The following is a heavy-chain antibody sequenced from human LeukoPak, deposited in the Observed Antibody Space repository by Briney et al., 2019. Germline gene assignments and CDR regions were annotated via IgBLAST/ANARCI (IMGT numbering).Heavy chain of an antibody. Sequence: GRSLRLSCAASGFTFNSYSMNWVRQAPGKGLEWVSYISSSSSTIYYADSVKGRFTISRDNAKNSLYLQMNSLRAEDTAVYYCARDSPKYSYGSGFDYWGQGTLVTVSS. J-gene: IGHJ4*02. V-gene: IGHV3-48*01. CDR3: ARDSPKYSYGSGFDY. CDR1: GFTFNSYS. CDR2: ISSSSSTI. D-gene: IGHD5-18*01.